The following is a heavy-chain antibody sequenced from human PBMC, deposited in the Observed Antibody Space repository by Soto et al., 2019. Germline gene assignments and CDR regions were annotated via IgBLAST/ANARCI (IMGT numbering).Heavy chain of an antibody. CDR3: ARGYDILTGRPLS. CDR1: GYSFTSYA. D-gene: IGHD3-9*01. CDR2: INAGNGNT. J-gene: IGHJ4*02. V-gene: IGHV1-3*01. Sequence: ASVKVSCKASGYSFTSYAMHWVRQAPGQRLEWMGWINAGNGNTKYSQKFQGRVTITRDTSASTAYMELSSLRSEDTAVYYCARGYDILTGRPLSWGQGTLVTVSS.